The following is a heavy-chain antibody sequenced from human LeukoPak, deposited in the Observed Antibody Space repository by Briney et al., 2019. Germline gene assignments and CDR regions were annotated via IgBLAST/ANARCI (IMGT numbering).Heavy chain of an antibody. D-gene: IGHD6-6*01. CDR1: GGSISSSSYY. J-gene: IGHJ3*02. Sequence: PSETLSLTCTVSGGSISSSSYYWGWIRQPPGKGLEWIGSIYYSGSTNYNPSLKSRVTISVDTSKNQFSLKLSSVTAADTAVYYCISENSTLGDAFDIWGQGTMVTVSS. CDR2: IYYSGST. V-gene: IGHV4-39*01. CDR3: ISENSTLGDAFDI.